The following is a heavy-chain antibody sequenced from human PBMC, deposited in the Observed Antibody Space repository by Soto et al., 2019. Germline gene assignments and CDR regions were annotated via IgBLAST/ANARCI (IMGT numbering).Heavy chain of an antibody. CDR2: ISAGGSST. J-gene: IGHJ4*02. CDR1: GFTFNNYA. D-gene: IGHD4-17*01. CDR3: AKDAYGDYSFSDY. V-gene: IGHV3-23*01. Sequence: EVQLLESGGGLVQPGGSLRLSCAASGFTFNNYAMSWVRQAPGKGLEWVPAISAGGSSTYYADSVKGRFTISRDNSKNTLYLQMNSLRAEDTAEYYCAKDAYGDYSFSDYWGQGTLVTVSS.